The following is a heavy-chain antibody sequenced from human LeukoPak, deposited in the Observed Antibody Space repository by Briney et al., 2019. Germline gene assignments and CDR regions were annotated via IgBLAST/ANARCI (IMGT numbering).Heavy chain of an antibody. J-gene: IGHJ3*01. CDR1: RDSVSNNNGA. CDR3: ASGYAFDV. CDR2: TYYRSQWHN. V-gene: IGHV6-1*01. Sequence: SQTLSLTCAISRDSVSNNNGAWNWIRQSPSRGLEWLGRTYYRSQWHNDYARSVISRISVDPDTSKNQFSLHLSSVTPDDTAVYYCASGYAFDVWGRGTMVTVSS.